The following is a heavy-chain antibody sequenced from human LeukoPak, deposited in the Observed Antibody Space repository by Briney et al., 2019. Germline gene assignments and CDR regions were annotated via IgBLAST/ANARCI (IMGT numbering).Heavy chain of an antibody. CDR3: AKIPEYRQLTYFDY. CDR2: ISYDGSNK. CDR1: GFTFSSYG. Sequence: GGSLRLSCAASGFTFSSYGMHWVRQAPGKGLEWVAVISYDGSNKYYADSVKGRFTISRDNSKNTLYLQMNSLRAEDTAVYYCAKIPEYRQLTYFDYWGQGTLVTVSS. D-gene: IGHD2-2*01. V-gene: IGHV3-30*18. J-gene: IGHJ4*02.